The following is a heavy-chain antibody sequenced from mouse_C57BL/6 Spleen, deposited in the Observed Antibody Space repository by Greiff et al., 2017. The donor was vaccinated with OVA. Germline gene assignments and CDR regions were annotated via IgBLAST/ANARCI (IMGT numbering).Heavy chain of an antibody. J-gene: IGHJ1*03. CDR1: GYAFSSYW. V-gene: IGHV1-80*01. Sequence: VQLQESGAELVKPGASVKISCKASGYAFSSYWMNWVKQRPGKGLEWIGQIYPGDGDTNYNGKVKGKATLTADKSSSTAYMQRSSLTSEDSAVYFCARSGSYWYFDVWGTGTTVTVAS. D-gene: IGHD3-1*01. CDR3: ARSGSYWYFDV. CDR2: IYPGDGDT.